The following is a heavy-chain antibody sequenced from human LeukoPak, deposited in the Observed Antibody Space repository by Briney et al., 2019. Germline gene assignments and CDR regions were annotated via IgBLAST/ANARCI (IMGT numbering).Heavy chain of an antibody. D-gene: IGHD2-15*01. CDR1: GFTFDDYA. CDR2: ISWNSGSI. CDR3: ARDPYCSGGSCYSVFFDY. J-gene: IGHJ4*02. Sequence: PGRSLRLSCAASGFTFDDYAMHWVRQAPGKGLEWVSGISWNSGSIGYADSVKGRFTISRDNAKNSLYLQMNSLRAEDTAVYYCARDPYCSGGSCYSVFFDYWGQGTLVTVSS. V-gene: IGHV3-9*01.